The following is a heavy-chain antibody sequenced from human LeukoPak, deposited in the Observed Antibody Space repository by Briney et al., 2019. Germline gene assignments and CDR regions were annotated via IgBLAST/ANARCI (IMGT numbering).Heavy chain of an antibody. CDR1: GGSISSSSYY. CDR2: IYYSGST. D-gene: IGHD2-2*01. J-gene: IGHJ4*02. Sequence: SETLSLTCTVSGGSISSSSYYWGWIRQPPGKGLEWIGSIYYSGSTYYNPSLKSRVTISVDTSKNQFSLKLSSVTAADTAVYYCARLGGGIVVVPAAIFFDYWGQGTLVTVSS. CDR3: ARLGGGIVVVPAAIFFDY. V-gene: IGHV4-39*01.